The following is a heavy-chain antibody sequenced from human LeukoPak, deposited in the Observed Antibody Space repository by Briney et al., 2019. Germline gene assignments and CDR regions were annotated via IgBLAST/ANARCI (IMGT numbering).Heavy chain of an antibody. J-gene: IGHJ6*02. V-gene: IGHV1-8*01. CDR1: GYTFTSYD. CDR3: ASFRGAIPDYYYYGMDV. CDR2: MKPNSGNT. D-gene: IGHD4/OR15-4a*01. Sequence: ASVKVSCKASGYTFTSYDINWVRQATGQGLEWMGWMKPNSGNTGYAQKFQGRVTMTRNTSISTAYMELSSLRSEDTAVYYCASFRGAIPDYYYYGMDVWGQGTTVTVSS.